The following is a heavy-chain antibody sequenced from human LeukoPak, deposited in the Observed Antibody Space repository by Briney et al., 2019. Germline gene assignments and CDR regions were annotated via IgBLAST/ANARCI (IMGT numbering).Heavy chain of an antibody. CDR2: IYHSGST. CDR3: ARDRIAVSDPPNWFDP. CDR1: GYSISSGYY. V-gene: IGHV4-38-2*02. Sequence: SETLSLTCTVSGYSISSGYYWGWIRQPPGKGLEWIGSIYHSGSTYYNPSLKSRVTISVDTSKNQFSLKLSSVTAADTAIYYCARDRIAVSDPPNWFDPWGQGTLVTVSS. D-gene: IGHD6-19*01. J-gene: IGHJ5*02.